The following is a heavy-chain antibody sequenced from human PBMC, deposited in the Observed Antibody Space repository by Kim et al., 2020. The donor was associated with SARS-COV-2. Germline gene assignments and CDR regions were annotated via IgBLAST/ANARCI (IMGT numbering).Heavy chain of an antibody. Sequence: GGSLRLSCAASGFTFSNYAMNWVRQAPGKGLEWVSGISGSGRNTYYADSVKGRFTISRDNSQNTLYPQMDNLGADNTAVYYCARGRWLDFWSGYRYYNMDVWGQGTTVTVSS. CDR2: ISGSGRNT. CDR1: GFTFSNYA. J-gene: IGHJ6*02. D-gene: IGHD3-3*01. V-gene: IGHV3-23*01. CDR3: ARGRWLDFWSGYRYYNMDV.